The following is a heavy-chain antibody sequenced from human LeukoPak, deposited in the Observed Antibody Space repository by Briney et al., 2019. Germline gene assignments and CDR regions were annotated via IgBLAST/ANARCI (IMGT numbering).Heavy chain of an antibody. CDR1: GFTFSSCG. D-gene: IGHD4-17*01. Sequence: SLRFSYVASGFTFSSCGMHWLRQALGKGLDWRAFIRFDGSNKYYADSVKGRFTISRDNSKNTLYLQMNSLRPEDTAVYYCAKDKNDHGDYYYMDVWGKGTTVTVSS. V-gene: IGHV3-30*02. J-gene: IGHJ6*03. CDR3: AKDKNDHGDYYYMDV. CDR2: IRFDGSNK.